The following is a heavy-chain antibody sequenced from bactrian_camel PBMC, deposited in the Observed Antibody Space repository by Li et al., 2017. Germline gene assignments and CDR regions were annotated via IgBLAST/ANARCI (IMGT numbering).Heavy chain of an antibody. CDR3: ASLSAVASTSMKSH. D-gene: IGHD4*01. CDR2: INSGDDAT. Sequence: VQLVESGGGLVQPGGSLRLSCAASGFTFTNYWMHWVRQGPGKGLEWVSSINSGDDATLYAGSVTGRFTISRDNAKNTLYLHMNSLKYEDTAVYYCASLSAVASTSMKSHWGQGTQVTVS. V-gene: IGHV3S1*01. CDR1: GFTFTNYW. J-gene: IGHJ4*01.